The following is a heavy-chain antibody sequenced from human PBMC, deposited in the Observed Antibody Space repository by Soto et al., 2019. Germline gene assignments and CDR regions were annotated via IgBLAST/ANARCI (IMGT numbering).Heavy chain of an antibody. CDR2: IYWDDDK. J-gene: IGHJ4*02. Sequence: QITLKESGPTLVKPTQTLTLTCTFSGFSLTTSGVGVGWIRQPPGKALEWLALIYWDDDKRYCPSLKSRLTITKDTSKHQVVLTMTNMDPVDTATYFCAHRLTLTSNWNYGRFDYWGQGTLVTVSS. CDR3: AHRLTLTSNWNYGRFDY. V-gene: IGHV2-5*02. CDR1: GFSLTTSGVG. D-gene: IGHD1-7*01.